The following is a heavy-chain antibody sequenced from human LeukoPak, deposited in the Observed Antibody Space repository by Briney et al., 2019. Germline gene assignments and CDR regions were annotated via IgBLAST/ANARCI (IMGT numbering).Heavy chain of an antibody. CDR2: INHSGST. D-gene: IGHD6-6*01. CDR1: GGSFSGYY. J-gene: IGHJ5*02. V-gene: IGHV4-34*01. Sequence: SETLSLTCAVYGGSFSGYYWSWIRQSPGKGLEWIGEINHSGSTNSNPSLKSRVTVSVDTTKNQFSLKLSSVTAADTAVYYCARGLVEYSSSVGRVRRTFDPWGQGTLVTVSS. CDR3: ARGLVEYSSSVGRVRRTFDP.